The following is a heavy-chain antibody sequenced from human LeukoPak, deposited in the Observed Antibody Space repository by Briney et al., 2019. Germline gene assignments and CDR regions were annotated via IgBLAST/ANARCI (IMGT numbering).Heavy chain of an antibody. J-gene: IGHJ4*02. CDR3: ASGVPAPQLDY. D-gene: IGHD2-2*01. V-gene: IGHV5-10-1*01. Sequence: GESLKISCKGSGYSFTSYWISWVRQMPGKGLEWMGRIDPSDSYTNYSPSFQGHVTISADKSTSTAYLQWSSLKTSDTAMYYCASGVPAPQLDYWGQGTLVTVSS. CDR1: GYSFTSYW. CDR2: IDPSDSYT.